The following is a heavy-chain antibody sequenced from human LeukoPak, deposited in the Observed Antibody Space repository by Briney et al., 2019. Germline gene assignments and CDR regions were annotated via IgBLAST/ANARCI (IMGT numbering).Heavy chain of an antibody. V-gene: IGHV4-61*02. CDR1: GGSITFVSYY. J-gene: IGHJ5*02. CDR3: ARERGMRELRTWFDP. CDR2: VYVTVIT. D-gene: IGHD3-16*01. Sequence: PQTLSLTSNVSGGSITFVSYYWNWIWQPPRKTLEWIGRVYVTVITTYNPSLSSRVTISLDKARNQVSLMLTSVTAADTGVYYCARERGMRELRTWFDPWGQGSLVTVST.